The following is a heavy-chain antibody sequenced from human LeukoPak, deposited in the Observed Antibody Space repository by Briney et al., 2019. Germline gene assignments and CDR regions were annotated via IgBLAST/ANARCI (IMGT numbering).Heavy chain of an antibody. J-gene: IGHJ3*02. CDR1: GGSISSYY. CDR2: IYYRGRT. CDR3: ARAVGNWNDAALDI. V-gene: IGHV4-59*01. Sequence: PSETLSLTCTVSGGSISSYYWSWIRQPPGKRLEWIGYIYYRGRTNYNPSLKSRVTISVDTSKNQFSLKLSSVTAADTAVYYCARAVGNWNDAALDIGGQGTMVTVSS. D-gene: IGHD1-1*01.